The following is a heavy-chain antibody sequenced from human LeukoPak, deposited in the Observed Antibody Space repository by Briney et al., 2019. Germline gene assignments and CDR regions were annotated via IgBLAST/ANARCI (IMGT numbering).Heavy chain of an antibody. CDR1: GFTFSSYW. Sequence: PGGSLRLSCAASGFTFSSYWMSWVRQAPGKGVEWVANIKQYWSEKYYVDSVKGRFIISTDNANNSQYLQKRSLRADASAVYYCARDLWGEIVGLGVPDYYYYGMVVWGQGTTVTVSS. D-gene: IGHD3-10*01. CDR2: IKQYWSEK. CDR3: ARDLWGEIVGLGVPDYYYYGMVV. J-gene: IGHJ6*02. V-gene: IGHV3-7*01.